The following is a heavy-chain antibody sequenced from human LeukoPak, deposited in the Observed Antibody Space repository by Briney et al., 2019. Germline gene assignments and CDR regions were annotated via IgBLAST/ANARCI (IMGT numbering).Heavy chain of an antibody. J-gene: IGHJ4*02. CDR3: AKNTKPTLVTPDF. V-gene: IGHV3-30*18. CDR1: AFTFSNHA. D-gene: IGHD4-23*01. CDR2: IPYDGSNT. Sequence: GGSLRLSCAASAFTFSNHAMSWVRQAPGKGLEWVAVIPYDGSNTYYADSVKGRFTISRDNSKNTLYLQMNSLRVEDSAVYHCAKNTKPTLVTPDFWGQGTLVTVSS.